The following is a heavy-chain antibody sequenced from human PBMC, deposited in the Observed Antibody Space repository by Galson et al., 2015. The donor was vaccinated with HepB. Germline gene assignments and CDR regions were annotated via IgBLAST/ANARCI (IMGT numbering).Heavy chain of an antibody. J-gene: IGHJ4*02. CDR2: IIPILGIA. CDR1: GGTFSSYT. CDR3: ANADYVWGSGYDY. V-gene: IGHV1-69*02. Sequence: SVKVSCKASGGTFSSYTISWVRQAPGQGLEWMGRIIPILGIANYAQKFQGRVTITADKSTSTAYMELSSLRSEDTAVYYCANADYVWGSGYDYWGQGTLVTVSS. D-gene: IGHD3-16*01.